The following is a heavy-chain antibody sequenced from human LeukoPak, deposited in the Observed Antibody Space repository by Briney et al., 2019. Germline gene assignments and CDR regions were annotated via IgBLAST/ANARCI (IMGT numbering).Heavy chain of an antibody. Sequence: SVKVSCKASGGTFSGYVISWVRQAPGQGLEWMGGIIPMLNKANYAQKFQGRVTVTTDESTSTANMELRSLRSEDTAIYYCARCSSGGCFFDFWAQGTLVTVSS. CDR2: IIPMLNKA. CDR3: ARCSSGGCFFDF. V-gene: IGHV1-69*05. J-gene: IGHJ4*02. CDR1: GGTFSGYV. D-gene: IGHD2-15*01.